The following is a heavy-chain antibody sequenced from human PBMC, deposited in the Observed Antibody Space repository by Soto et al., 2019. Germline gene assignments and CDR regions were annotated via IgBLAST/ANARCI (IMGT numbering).Heavy chain of an antibody. CDR3: VKGTGRMGTTAGFDY. CDR2: VSGTGVST. Sequence: EVQLLESGGGLVQPGGSLRLSCTASGFTFDSYAMSWVRQAPGKGLEWVSTVSGTGVSTYYADSVKGRFTISRDNAKNTLYLQMNSLRAEDTAVYDCVKGTGRMGTTAGFDYWGQGTLVTVSS. J-gene: IGHJ4*02. CDR1: GFTFDSYA. D-gene: IGHD1-26*01. V-gene: IGHV3-23*01.